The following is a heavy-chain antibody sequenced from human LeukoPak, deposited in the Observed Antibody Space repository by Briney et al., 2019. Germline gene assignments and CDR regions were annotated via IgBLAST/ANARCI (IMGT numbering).Heavy chain of an antibody. CDR1: GFTFSSYA. CDR2: ISYDGSNK. V-gene: IGHV3-30-3*01. J-gene: IGHJ3*02. Sequence: GGSLRLSCAASGFTFSSYAMHWVRQAPGKGLEWVAVISYDGSNKYYADSVKGRFTISRDNSKNSLYLQMNSLRAEDTAVYYCARAPRQMVVAASPAAFHIWGQGTMVTVSS. CDR3: ARAPRQMVVAASPAAFHI. D-gene: IGHD2-15*01.